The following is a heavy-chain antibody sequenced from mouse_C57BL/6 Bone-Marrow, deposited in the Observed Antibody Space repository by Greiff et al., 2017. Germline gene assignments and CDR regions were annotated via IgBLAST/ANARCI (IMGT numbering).Heavy chain of an antibody. Sequence: VQLQQSGAELMKPGASVKLSCKATGYTFTGYWIEWVKQRPGHGLEWIGEILPGSGSTNYNAKFKGKATFTADTSSNTAYMQLSSLTTEDSAVYYCAGGPYWGQGTTLTVSA. CDR1: GYTFTGYW. CDR2: ILPGSGST. V-gene: IGHV1-9*01. J-gene: IGHJ2*01. CDR3: AGGPY.